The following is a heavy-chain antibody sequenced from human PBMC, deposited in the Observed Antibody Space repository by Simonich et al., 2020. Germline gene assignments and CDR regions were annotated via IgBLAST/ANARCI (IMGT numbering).Heavy chain of an antibody. J-gene: IGHJ3*02. V-gene: IGHV4-34*01. CDR3: ARGKGWKNAFDI. CDR2: IIHSEST. CDR1: GGSFSGYY. D-gene: IGHD1-1*01. Sequence: QVQLQQWGAGLLKPSETLSLTCAVYGGSFSGYYWGWISQPPGKGLEWIGEIIHSESTNYTPSPKSRVTISVDTSKNQFSLKLSSVTAADTAVYYCARGKGWKNAFDIWGQGTMVTVSS.